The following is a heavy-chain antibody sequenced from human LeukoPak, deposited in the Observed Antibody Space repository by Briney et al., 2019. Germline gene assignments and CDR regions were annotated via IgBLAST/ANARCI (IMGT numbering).Heavy chain of an antibody. CDR3: AKRDTIGWYQGGGWFDP. J-gene: IGHJ5*02. CDR2: ISGSGGST. D-gene: IGHD6-19*01. Sequence: GGSLRLSCAASGFTFSSYAMSWVRQAPGKGLEWASAISGSGGSTYYADSVKGRFTISRDNSKNTLYLQMNSLRAEDTAVYYCAKRDTIGWYQGGGWFDPWGQGTLVTVFS. V-gene: IGHV3-23*01. CDR1: GFTFSSYA.